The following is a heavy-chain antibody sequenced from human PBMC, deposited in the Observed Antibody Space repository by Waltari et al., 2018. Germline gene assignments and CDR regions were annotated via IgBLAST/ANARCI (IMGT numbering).Heavy chain of an antibody. CDR2: IYSGGST. Sequence: EVQLVDSGVGLVQPGGSLRLSCAAFGFPVSSHYMSWVRQAPGKGLEWVSVIYSGGSTYYADSVKGRFTISRDNSKNTLYLQMNSLRAEDTAVYYCARGEWYYYDSSGYYYFDYWGQGTLVTVSS. CDR3: ARGEWYYYDSSGYYYFDY. V-gene: IGHV3-66*02. CDR1: GFPVSSHY. D-gene: IGHD3-22*01. J-gene: IGHJ4*02.